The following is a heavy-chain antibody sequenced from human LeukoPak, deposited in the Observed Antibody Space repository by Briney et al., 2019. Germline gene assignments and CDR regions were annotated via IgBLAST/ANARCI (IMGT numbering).Heavy chain of an antibody. J-gene: IGHJ5*02. D-gene: IGHD2-21*02. V-gene: IGHV4-39*01. CDR3: ARKRPGDNAWFDP. Sequence: SETLSLTCTVSGGSIISSTYYWGWIRQPPGKGLEWIGSIHYSGSTYYNPPLKRPVTISVDTSKNQFSLKLSSVTAADTAVYYCARKRPGDNAWFDPWGQGTLVTVSS. CDR2: IHYSGST. CDR1: GGSIISSTYY.